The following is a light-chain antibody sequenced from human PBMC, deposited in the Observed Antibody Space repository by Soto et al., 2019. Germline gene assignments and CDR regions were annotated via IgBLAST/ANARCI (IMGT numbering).Light chain of an antibody. Sequence: QSALTQPASVSGSPGQSITISCTGTSSDVGGYNYVSWYQQHPGKAPKLMIYEVSNRPSGVSNRFSGSKSGNTASLTISGLQAEDEDDYYCSSYTSSSPLEVFGTGTKLTVL. CDR2: EVS. J-gene: IGLJ1*01. CDR1: SSDVGGYNY. CDR3: SSYTSSSPLEV. V-gene: IGLV2-14*01.